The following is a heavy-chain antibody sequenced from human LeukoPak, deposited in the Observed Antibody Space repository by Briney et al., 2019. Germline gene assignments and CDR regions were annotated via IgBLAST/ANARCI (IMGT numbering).Heavy chain of an antibody. CDR1: GFTFSSYG. V-gene: IGHV3-33*01. CDR3: ARDLRPGNGYNLRY. Sequence: GRSLRLSRAASGFTFSSYGMHWVRQAPGKGLEWVAVIWYDGSNKYYADSVKGRFTISRDNSKNTLYLQMNSLRAEDTAVYYCARDLRPGNGYNLRYWGQGTLVTVSS. CDR2: IWYDGSNK. D-gene: IGHD5-24*01. J-gene: IGHJ4*02.